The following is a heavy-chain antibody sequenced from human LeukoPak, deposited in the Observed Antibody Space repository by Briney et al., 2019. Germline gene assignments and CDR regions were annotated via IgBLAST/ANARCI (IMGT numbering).Heavy chain of an antibody. CDR3: TRFSPLGHLSSYYFDY. CDR1: GFTFGDYA. Sequence: PGGSLRLSCTASGFTFGDYAMSWFHQAPGKGLEWVGFIRSKAYGGTTEYAASVKGRFTISRDDSKSIAYLQMNSLKTEDTAVYYCTRFSPLGHLSSYYFDYWGQGTLVTVSS. V-gene: IGHV3-49*03. CDR2: IRSKAYGGTT. J-gene: IGHJ4*02. D-gene: IGHD6-13*01.